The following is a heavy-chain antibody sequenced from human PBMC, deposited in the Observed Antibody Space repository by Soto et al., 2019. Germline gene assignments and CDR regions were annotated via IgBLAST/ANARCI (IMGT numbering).Heavy chain of an antibody. CDR3: ARDSAVATGAFDI. CDR2: ISYDGSNK. D-gene: IGHD5-12*01. V-gene: IGHV3-30-3*01. CDR1: GFTFSSYA. J-gene: IGHJ3*02. Sequence: GGPLRLSCAASGFTFSSYAMHWVRQAPGKGLEWVAVISYDGSNKYYADSVKGRFTISRDNSKNTLYLQMNSLRAEDTAVYYCARDSAVATGAFDIWGQGTMVTVSS.